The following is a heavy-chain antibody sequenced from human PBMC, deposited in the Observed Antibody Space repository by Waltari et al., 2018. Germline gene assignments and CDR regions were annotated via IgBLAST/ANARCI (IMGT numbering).Heavy chain of an antibody. V-gene: IGHV1-69*16. CDR1: GLSIRGYT. CDR3: ARGYRYDSSERFYLDH. Sequence: QVQLAQSGAEVKSPGSSVTISCKASGLSIRGYTSSWVRQAPGQGLEWMGGFIPCAWSQIYTQKFHGRLTITADGSTRTTVMELRDLRYEDTAVYFCARGYRYDSSERFYLDHWGQGTPVIVS. J-gene: IGHJ4*02. D-gene: IGHD3-16*02. CDR2: FIPCAWSQ.